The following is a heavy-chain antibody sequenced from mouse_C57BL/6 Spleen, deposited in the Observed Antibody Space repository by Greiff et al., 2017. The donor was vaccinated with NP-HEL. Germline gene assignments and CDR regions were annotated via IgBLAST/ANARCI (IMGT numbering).Heavy chain of an antibody. CDR3: ARSAMVTTKAMDY. D-gene: IGHD2-2*01. CDR2: INPSTGGT. CDR1: GYSFTGYY. V-gene: IGHV1-42*01. Sequence: EVQLQESGPELVKPGASVKIFCKASGYSFTGYYMNWVKQSPEQSLEWIGEINPSTGGTTYNQKFKAKATLTVDKSSSTAYMQLKSLTSEDSAVYYCARSAMVTTKAMDYWGQGTSVTVSS. J-gene: IGHJ4*01.